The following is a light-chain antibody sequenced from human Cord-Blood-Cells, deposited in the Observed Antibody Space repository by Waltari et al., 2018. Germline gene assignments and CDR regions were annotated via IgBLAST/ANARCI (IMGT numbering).Light chain of an antibody. CDR1: QSISSY. CDR2: AAS. V-gene: IGKV1-39*01. J-gene: IGKJ2*01. CDR3: QQSYSTPYT. Sequence: DIQMTQSPSSLSASVGDRVTITSRASQSISSYLNWYQQKPGKAPKLLIYAASSLQSGVPSRFSGSGSGTDFTLTISSLQPEDVATYYCQQSYSTPYTFGQGTKLEIK.